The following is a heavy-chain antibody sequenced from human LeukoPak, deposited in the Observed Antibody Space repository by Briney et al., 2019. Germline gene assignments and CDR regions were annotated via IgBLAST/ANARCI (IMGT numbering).Heavy chain of an antibody. D-gene: IGHD3-22*01. CDR1: GFTFSSYS. V-gene: IGHV3-21*01. CDR2: ISSSSSYI. CDR3: ASSPHYYDSSGYY. Sequence: GGSLRLSCAASGFTFSSYSMNWVRQAPGKGLEWVSSISSSSSYIYYADSVKGRFTISRDNAKNSLYLQMNSLRAEDTAVYYCASSPHYYDSSGYYWGQGTLVTVSS. J-gene: IGHJ4*02.